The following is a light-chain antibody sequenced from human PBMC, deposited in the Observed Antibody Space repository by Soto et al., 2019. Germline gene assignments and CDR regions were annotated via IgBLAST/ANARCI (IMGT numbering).Light chain of an antibody. CDR2: WAS. CDR1: QSVLYSSNNKNY. Sequence: DIVMTQSPDSLAVSRGERATINCKSSQSVLYSSNNKNYLAWYQQKPGQPPKLLIYWASTRESGVPDRFSGSGSGTDFTLTISSLQAEDVAVYYCQQYYSTPFTFGGGTKVDI. CDR3: QQYYSTPFT. J-gene: IGKJ4*01. V-gene: IGKV4-1*01.